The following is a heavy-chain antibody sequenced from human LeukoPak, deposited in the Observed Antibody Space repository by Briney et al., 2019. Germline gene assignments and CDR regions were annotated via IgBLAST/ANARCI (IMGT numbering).Heavy chain of an antibody. CDR1: GGSFSGYY. CDR3: ARRFDY. V-gene: IGHV4-34*01. J-gene: IGHJ4*02. Sequence: SETLSLTCAVYGGSFSGYYWSWIRQPPGKGLEWIGEINHSGSTNYNPSLKSRVTISVDTSKNQFSLKLSSVTAADTAVYYCARRFDYWGQGTLVTVSS. CDR2: INHSGST.